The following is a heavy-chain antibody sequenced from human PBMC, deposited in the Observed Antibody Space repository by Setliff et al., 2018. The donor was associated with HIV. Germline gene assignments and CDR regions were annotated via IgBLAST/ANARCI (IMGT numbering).Heavy chain of an antibody. Sequence: SETLSLTCTVSYGSISGHYWTWIRQPPGKGLEWIGYIHHSGGTQYNPSLMRRLAMSVDSSKNQFSLSLSSVTAADTAVYYCARLPDINSWPFDYWARGTLVTAPQ. J-gene: IGHJ4*02. CDR2: IHHSGGT. D-gene: IGHD6-13*01. CDR3: ARLPDINSWPFDY. CDR1: YGSISGHY. V-gene: IGHV4-59*11.